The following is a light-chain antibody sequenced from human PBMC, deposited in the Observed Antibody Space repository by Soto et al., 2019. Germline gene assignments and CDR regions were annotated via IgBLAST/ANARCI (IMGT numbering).Light chain of an antibody. V-gene: IGKV3-15*01. CDR2: GAS. CDR1: QNINSG. J-gene: IGKJ1*01. CDR3: LQYDNWPPWT. Sequence: EIVLTQSPATLSVSPGERATLSCRASQNINSGLAWYQQKPGQAPRILIFGASTRATGIPARFSGSGSGTEFTLAISSLQSEDFAVYYCLQYDNWPPWTFGQGTKVEI.